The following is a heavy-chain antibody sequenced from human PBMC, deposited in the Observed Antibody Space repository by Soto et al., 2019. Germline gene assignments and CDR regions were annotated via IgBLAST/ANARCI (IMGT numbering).Heavy chain of an antibody. CDR1: GYTFTNYG. CDR2: ISGDNGNT. Sequence: QVQVVQSGDEVKKPGASVKVSCKASGYTFTNYGFSWVRQAPGQGLEWMGWISGDNGNTKYAEKFQGRVTMTTDTSTSTAHMELRSMRSDDTAVYYCAREGQALYYYYGMDVWGQGTAVTVSS. CDR3: AREGQALYYYYGMDV. V-gene: IGHV1-18*01. J-gene: IGHJ6*02.